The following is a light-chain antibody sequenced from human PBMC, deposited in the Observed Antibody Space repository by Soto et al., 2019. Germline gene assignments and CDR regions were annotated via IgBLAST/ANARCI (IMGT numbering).Light chain of an antibody. Sequence: QSALTQPASVSGSPGQSITISCTGTSSDVGGYNYVSWYQQHPGKAPKLMIYDVSNRPSGVSNRVSGSKSGNTASLSISGLQAEDEADYYCSSYTSSITLVFGGGTKLTVL. CDR1: SSDVGGYNY. J-gene: IGLJ2*01. CDR3: SSYTSSITLV. CDR2: DVS. V-gene: IGLV2-14*03.